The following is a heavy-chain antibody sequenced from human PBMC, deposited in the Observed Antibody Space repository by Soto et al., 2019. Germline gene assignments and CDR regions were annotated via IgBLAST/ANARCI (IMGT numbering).Heavy chain of an antibody. Sequence: VGSLRLSCAASGFTFSSYAMSWVRQAPGKGLEWVSAISGSGGSTYYADSVKGRFTISRDNSKNTLYLQMNSLRAEDTAVYYCAKDPAGHTALRYWGQGTLVTVSS. CDR2: ISGSGGST. CDR1: GFTFSSYA. V-gene: IGHV3-23*01. J-gene: IGHJ4*02. CDR3: AKDPAGHTALRY.